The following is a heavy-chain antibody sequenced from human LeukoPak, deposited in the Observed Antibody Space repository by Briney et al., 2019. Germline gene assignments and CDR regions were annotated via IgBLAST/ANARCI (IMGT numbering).Heavy chain of an antibody. Sequence: PSETLSLTCNVSGGSISSYYWSWIRQPPGKGLEWIGYIYTSGITNYNPSLKSRVTISVDSSKNQYSLKLSSVTAADTAVYYCARLSYCYDSSGYRNWFGPWGQGTLVTVSS. D-gene: IGHD3-22*01. V-gene: IGHV4-4*09. CDR1: GGSISSYY. J-gene: IGHJ5*02. CDR3: ARLSYCYDSSGYRNWFGP. CDR2: IYTSGIT.